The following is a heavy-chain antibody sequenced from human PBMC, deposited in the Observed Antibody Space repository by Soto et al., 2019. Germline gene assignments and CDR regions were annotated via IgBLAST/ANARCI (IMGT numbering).Heavy chain of an antibody. Sequence: QVQLVQSGAEVKKPGASVKVSCKASGYTFTSYGISWVRQAPGQGLEWMGWISAYNGNTNYAQKLQGRVTMTTDTSTSTAYMELRSLRSDDTAVYYCARVQMRPKYYDFWSGYPGAFDIWGQGTMVTVSS. D-gene: IGHD3-3*01. V-gene: IGHV1-18*01. CDR3: ARVQMRPKYYDFWSGYPGAFDI. CDR1: GYTFTSYG. CDR2: ISAYNGNT. J-gene: IGHJ3*02.